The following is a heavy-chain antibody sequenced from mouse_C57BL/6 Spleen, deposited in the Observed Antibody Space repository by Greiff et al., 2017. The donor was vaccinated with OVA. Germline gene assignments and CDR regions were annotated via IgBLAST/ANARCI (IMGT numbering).Heavy chain of an antibody. CDR2: IDPEDGET. D-gene: IGHD1-1*01. CDR1: AFNIKAYY. J-gene: IGHJ3*01. Sequence: VEVVESGAELVNQGASVRLSCTAPAFNIKAYYMHGVKKRTEQGLEWIGRIDPEDGETKYAPKFQGKATITADTSSNTAYLQLSSLTSEDTAVYYCASSSWFAYWGQGTLVTVSA. CDR3: ASSSWFAY. V-gene: IGHV14-2*01.